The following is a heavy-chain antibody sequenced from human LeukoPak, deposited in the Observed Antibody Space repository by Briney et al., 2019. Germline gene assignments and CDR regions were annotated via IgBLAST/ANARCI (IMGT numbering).Heavy chain of an antibody. CDR3: ARVSFAYSSSWYQYYYMDV. D-gene: IGHD6-13*01. CDR1: GYTFTSYG. V-gene: IGHV1-18*01. Sequence: ASVKVSCKASGYTFTSYGISWVRQAPGQGLEWMGWISAYNGNTNYAQKLQGRVTMTTDTSTSTAYMELRSLRSDDTAVYYCARVSFAYSSSWYQYYYMDVWGKGTTVTISS. CDR2: ISAYNGNT. J-gene: IGHJ6*03.